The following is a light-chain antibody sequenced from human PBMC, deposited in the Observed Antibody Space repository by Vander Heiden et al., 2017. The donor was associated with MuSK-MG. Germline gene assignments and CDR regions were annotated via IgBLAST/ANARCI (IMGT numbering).Light chain of an antibody. CDR1: QVIYNS. Sequence: DTQLTQSPSSLSASVGDTVSITCRASQVIYNSLAWYQEKPGKAPKFLLYGTSRLQTGVPSRFSGSGSGTHYILTISSLQPEDFATYYCQQYHSLPPTFGQGTKGEMK. V-gene: IGKV1-NL1*01. CDR2: GTS. J-gene: IGKJ1*01. CDR3: QQYHSLPPT.